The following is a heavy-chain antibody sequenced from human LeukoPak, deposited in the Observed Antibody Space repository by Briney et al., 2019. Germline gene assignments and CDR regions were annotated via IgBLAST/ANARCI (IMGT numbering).Heavy chain of an antibody. V-gene: IGHV3-11*01. CDR3: ARGHYGLDV. J-gene: IGHJ6*02. Sequence: GGSLRLSCAASGFTFSDWYMSWMRQAPGKGLEWVSYIDMSGGTIYYADSVKGRFTISRENGRKSVYLKMRRVRGEDRGVYGCARGHYGLDVWGLGTTVTVSS. CDR1: GFTFSDWY. CDR2: IDMSGGTI.